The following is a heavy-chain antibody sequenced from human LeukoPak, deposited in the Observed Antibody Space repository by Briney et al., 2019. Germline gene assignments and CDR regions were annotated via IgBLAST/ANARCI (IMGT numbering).Heavy chain of an antibody. CDR3: ARGWIQLWAFDY. J-gene: IGHJ4*02. Sequence: PSETLSLTCTVSGGSISSYYWSWIRQPPGKGLEWIGYIYYSGSTNYNPSLKSRVTISVDTSKNQFSLKLSSVTAAGTAVYYCARGWIQLWAFDYWGQGTLVTVSS. CDR2: IYYSGST. CDR1: GGSISSYY. D-gene: IGHD5-18*01. V-gene: IGHV4-59*01.